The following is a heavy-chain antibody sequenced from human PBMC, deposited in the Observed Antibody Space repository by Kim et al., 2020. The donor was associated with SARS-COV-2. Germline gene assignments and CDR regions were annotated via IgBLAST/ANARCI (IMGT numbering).Heavy chain of an antibody. J-gene: IGHJ6*02. CDR2: IIPILGIA. D-gene: IGHD3-10*01. CDR1: GGTFSSYA. Sequence: SVKVSCKASGGTFSSYAISWVRQAPGQGLEWMGRIIPILGIANYAQKFQGRVTITADKSTSTAYMELSSLRSEDTAVYYCARDSPGDGMDVWGQGTTVTVSS. CDR3: ARDSPGDGMDV. V-gene: IGHV1-69*04.